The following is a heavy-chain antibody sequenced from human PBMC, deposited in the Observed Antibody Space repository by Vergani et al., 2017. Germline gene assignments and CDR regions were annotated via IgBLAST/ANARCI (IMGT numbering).Heavy chain of an antibody. CDR2: ISGSSSYV. CDR1: GFSFSSYS. V-gene: IGHV3-21*02. Sequence: EVQLVESGGGLVKPGGSLRLSCAASGFSFSSYSMNWVRQAPGKGLEWVASISGSSSYVFYRDSVEGRFIISRDNSKNTMFLQMNNLRAEDTAVYYCAKDNVPGYYDSSGYCDYWGQGTLVTVSS. J-gene: IGHJ4*02. CDR3: AKDNVPGYYDSSGYCDY. D-gene: IGHD3-22*01.